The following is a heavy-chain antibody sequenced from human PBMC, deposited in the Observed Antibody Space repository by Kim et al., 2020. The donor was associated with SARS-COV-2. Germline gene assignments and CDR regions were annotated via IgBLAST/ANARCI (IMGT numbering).Heavy chain of an antibody. CDR2: ISSGGDTI. Sequence: GGSLRLSCAASGFSFSLFSMDWVRQAPGKGLELVAYISSGGDTIHYSDSANGRFTISRDNARNSVSMQMNNLRDEDTAVYYCARGWLQNSFDYWGQGTPVTVSS. V-gene: IGHV3-48*02. J-gene: IGHJ4*02. CDR3: ARGWLQNSFDY. D-gene: IGHD5-12*01. CDR1: GFSFSLFS.